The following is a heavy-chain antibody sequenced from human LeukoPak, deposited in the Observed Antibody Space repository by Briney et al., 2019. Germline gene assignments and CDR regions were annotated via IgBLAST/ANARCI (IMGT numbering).Heavy chain of an antibody. D-gene: IGHD6-13*01. CDR3: EKGLDTSTWYGNWFDP. V-gene: IGHV3-64D*06. Sequence: GGSLRLSCSASGFTFSTYAMQWVRHAPGRRLEDVSVISNSGGSTYYADSVKGRFTISRDNSKNTLYLQMSRLRPVDTAEYHCEKGLDTSTWYGNWFDPWGQGTLVTVCS. CDR1: GFTFSTYA. CDR2: ISNSGGST. J-gene: IGHJ5*02.